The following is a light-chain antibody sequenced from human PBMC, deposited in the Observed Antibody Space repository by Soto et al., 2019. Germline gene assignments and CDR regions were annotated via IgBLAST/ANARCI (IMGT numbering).Light chain of an antibody. CDR2: ENN. Sequence: LTQPPSVSEAPGQRVTISCTGSRSNIGAGYEAHWYQQVPGTAPKLLIYENNNRPSGVPDRFSGSKSGTSASLAITGLQAEDEAEYYCQSYDSSLSGYVFGTGTKVTVL. CDR1: RSNIGAGYE. CDR3: QSYDSSLSGYV. J-gene: IGLJ1*01. V-gene: IGLV1-40*01.